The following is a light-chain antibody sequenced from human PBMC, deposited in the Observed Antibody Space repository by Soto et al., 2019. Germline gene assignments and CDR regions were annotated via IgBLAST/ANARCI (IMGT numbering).Light chain of an antibody. V-gene: IGLV2-23*02. Sequence: QSVLTQPASVSVSPGQSITVSCIGTSSDIGRYKLVSWYQHHPGKAPKLIIYEVTKRPSGVSNRFSASKSGNTASLTISGLQAEDEADYYCCSFAGSTPYVFGTGTKVTVL. CDR2: EVT. CDR3: CSFAGSTPYV. CDR1: SSDIGRYKL. J-gene: IGLJ1*01.